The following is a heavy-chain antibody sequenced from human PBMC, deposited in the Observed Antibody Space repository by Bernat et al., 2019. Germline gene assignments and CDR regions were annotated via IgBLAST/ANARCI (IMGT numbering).Heavy chain of an antibody. V-gene: IGHV3-33*01. CDR2: IWYDGSNK. CDR3: ARDPDCSSTSCYYYGMDV. D-gene: IGHD2-2*01. Sequence: QVQLVESGGGLVKPGRSRSLSCPASGFTFSSYGMHWVRQAPGKGLGWVAVIWYDGSNKYYADSVKGRFTISRDNSKNTLYLQMNSLRAEDTAVYYCARDPDCSSTSCYYYGMDVWGQGTTVTVSS. CDR1: GFTFSSYG. J-gene: IGHJ6*02.